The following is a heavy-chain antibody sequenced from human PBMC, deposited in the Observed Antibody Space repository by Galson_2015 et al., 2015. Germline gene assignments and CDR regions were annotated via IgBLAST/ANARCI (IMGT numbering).Heavy chain of an antibody. D-gene: IGHD3-16*02. J-gene: IGHJ4*02. CDR2: ISSSSSYT. CDR1: GFTFSDYY. V-gene: IGHV3-11*06. Sequence: SLRLSCAASGFTFSDYYMSWIRQAPGKGLEWVSYISSSSSYTNYADSVKGRFTISRDNAKNSLYLQMNSLRAEDTAVYCCARSVDDYVWGSYRYTGGYFDYWGQGTLVTVSS. CDR3: ARSVDDYVWGSYRYTGGYFDY.